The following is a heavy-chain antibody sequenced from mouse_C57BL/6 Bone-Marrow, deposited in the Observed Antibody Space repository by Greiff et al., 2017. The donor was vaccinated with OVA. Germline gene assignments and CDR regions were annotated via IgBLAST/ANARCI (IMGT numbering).Heavy chain of an antibody. CDR3: ARWGTTVVDAMDY. J-gene: IGHJ4*01. D-gene: IGHD1-1*01. Sequence: QVQLQQPGAELVMPGASVKLSCKASGYTFTSYWMHWVKQRPGQGLEWIGEIDPSDSYTNYNQKFKGKSTLTADKSSSTAYMQLSSLTSEDSAVYYCARWGTTVVDAMDYWGQGTSVTVSS. V-gene: IGHV1-69*01. CDR1: GYTFTSYW. CDR2: IDPSDSYT.